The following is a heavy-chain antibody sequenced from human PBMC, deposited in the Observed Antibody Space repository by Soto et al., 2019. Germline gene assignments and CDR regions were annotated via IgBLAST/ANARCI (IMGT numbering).Heavy chain of an antibody. D-gene: IGHD6-13*01. V-gene: IGHV3-7*03. Sequence: HGESLKISCAASGFTFSSYWMSWVRQAPGKGLEWVANIKQDGSEKYYVDSVKGRFTISRDNAKNSLYLQMNSLRAEDTAVYYCARDAYSSSWKRYYYGMDVWGQGTTVTVSS. CDR1: GFTFSSYW. CDR3: ARDAYSSSWKRYYYGMDV. CDR2: IKQDGSEK. J-gene: IGHJ6*02.